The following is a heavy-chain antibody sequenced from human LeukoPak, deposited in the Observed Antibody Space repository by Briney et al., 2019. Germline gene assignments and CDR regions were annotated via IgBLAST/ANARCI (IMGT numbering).Heavy chain of an antibody. CDR3: LRDPGRDGFNEDY. V-gene: IGHV1-18*01. CDR2: ISAYNGNT. Sequence: ASVKVSCKAPGYTFTSYGISWVRQAPGQGLEWMGWISAYNGNTNYAQNMQGRVTVATDTSTSTAYMELRSLGSDDTAVYYCLRDPGRDGFNEDYWGQGTLVTVSS. D-gene: IGHD5-24*01. J-gene: IGHJ4*02. CDR1: GYTFTSYG.